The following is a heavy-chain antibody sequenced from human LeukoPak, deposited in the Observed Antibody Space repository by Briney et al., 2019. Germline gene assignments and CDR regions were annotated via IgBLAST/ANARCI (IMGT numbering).Heavy chain of an antibody. V-gene: IGHV1-18*01. CDR2: ISAYNGDT. CDR1: GYSFASYG. J-gene: IGHJ5*02. Sequence: ASVKVSRKTSGYSFASYGISWVRQAPGQGLEWMGWISAYNGDTRYAQHLQGRVSLTTDLSTGTAFMELRSLTSDDTALYYCARDTALIRTPGGPDSWGQGTLVTVSS. D-gene: IGHD2-8*02. CDR3: ARDTALIRTPGGPDS.